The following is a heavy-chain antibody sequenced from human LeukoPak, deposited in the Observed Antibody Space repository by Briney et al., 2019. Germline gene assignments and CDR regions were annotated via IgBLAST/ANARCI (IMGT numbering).Heavy chain of an antibody. V-gene: IGHV7-4-1*02. J-gene: IGHJ4*02. D-gene: IGHD6-19*01. CDR3: ARDASGIAVPRFDY. CDR1: GYILTNYA. Sequence: ASVKVSCKASGYILTNYAMNWVRQAPGQGLEWMGWINTNTGNPTYAQGFTGRFVFSLDTSVSTAYLQISSLKAEDTAVYYCARDASGIAVPRFDYWGQGTLVTVSS. CDR2: INTNTGNP.